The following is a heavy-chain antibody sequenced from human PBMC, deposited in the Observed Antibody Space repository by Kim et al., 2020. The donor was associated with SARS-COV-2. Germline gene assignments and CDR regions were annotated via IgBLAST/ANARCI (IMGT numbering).Heavy chain of an antibody. CDR2: FDPEDGET. V-gene: IGHV1-24*01. CDR1: GYTLTELS. Sequence: ASVKVSCKVSGYTLTELSMHWVRQAPGKGLEWMGGFDPEDGETIYAQKFQGRVTMTEDTSTDTAYMELSSLRSEDTAVYYCATDPGAAAGTPWSQHWGQGTLVTVSS. D-gene: IGHD6-13*01. CDR3: ATDPGAAAGTPWSQH. J-gene: IGHJ1*01.